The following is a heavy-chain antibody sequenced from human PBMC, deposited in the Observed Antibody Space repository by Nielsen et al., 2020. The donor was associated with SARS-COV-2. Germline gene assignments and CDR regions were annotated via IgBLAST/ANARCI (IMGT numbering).Heavy chain of an antibody. CDR3: ARGAYYYDSGGYYPI. CDR2: ISYDGYNK. CDR1: GFTFSSYA. D-gene: IGHD3-22*01. V-gene: IGHV3-30*04. Sequence: GESLKISCAASGFTFSSYAMHWVRQAPGKGLEWVAVISYDGYNKYYADSVKGRFTISRDNSKNTLYLQMNSLRAEDTAVYYCARGAYYYDSGGYYPIWGQGTLVTVSS. J-gene: IGHJ4*02.